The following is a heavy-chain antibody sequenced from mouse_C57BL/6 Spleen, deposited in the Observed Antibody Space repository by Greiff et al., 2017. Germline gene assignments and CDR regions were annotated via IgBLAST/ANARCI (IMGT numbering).Heavy chain of an antibody. J-gene: IGHJ2*01. Sequence: DVMLVESGGGLVQPKGSLKLSCAASGFTFNTYAMHWVRQAPGKGLEWVARIRSKSSNYATYYADSVKDRFTISRDDSQSMLYLQMNNLKTEDTAMYYCVRGSFYYYGSSSDFDYWGQGTTLTVSS. CDR1: GFTFNTYA. CDR2: IRSKSSNYAT. D-gene: IGHD1-1*01. V-gene: IGHV10-3*01. CDR3: VRGSFYYYGSSSDFDY.